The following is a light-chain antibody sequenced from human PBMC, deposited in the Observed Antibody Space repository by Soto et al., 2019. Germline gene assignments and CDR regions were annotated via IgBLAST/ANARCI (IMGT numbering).Light chain of an antibody. J-gene: IGLJ1*01. CDR3: CSYAGSSTWV. CDR2: EAS. V-gene: IGLV2-23*01. Sequence: QSALTQRASVSGSPGQSITISCTGTSSDVGSYNLVSWYQQHPGKVPKIMIYEASKRPSGAPNRFSGSKSGNTASLTISGLQAEDEADYYCCSYAGSSTWVFGTGTKVTVL. CDR1: SSDVGSYNL.